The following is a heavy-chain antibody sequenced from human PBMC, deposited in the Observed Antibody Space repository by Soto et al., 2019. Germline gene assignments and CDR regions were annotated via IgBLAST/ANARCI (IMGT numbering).Heavy chain of an antibody. J-gene: IGHJ3*02. V-gene: IGHV3-23*01. CDR2: VSASGLNT. CDR3: TRDLSPYYDIFTGTPEAFDI. D-gene: IGHD3-9*01. Sequence: PGGSLRLSCAASGFTFSTYAMAWVRQAPGKGLEWVSGVSASGLNTDYADPVKGRFYISRDNSKNTVSLHMNSLRAEDTALYYCTRDLSPYYDIFTGTPEAFDIWGQGTTVTVSS. CDR1: GFTFSTYA.